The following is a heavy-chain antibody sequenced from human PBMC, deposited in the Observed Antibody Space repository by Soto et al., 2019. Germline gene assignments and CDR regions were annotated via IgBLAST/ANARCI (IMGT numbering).Heavy chain of an antibody. CDR1: NFTLSNYD. J-gene: IGHJ4*02. D-gene: IGHD4-17*01. V-gene: IGHV3-48*03. CDR2: ITTSGSTK. Sequence: PGGSLSLSCAASNFTLSNYDMNWVRQTPGKGLEWISYITTSGSTKYYADSVKGRSTISRDNAKNSVYLQMNSLRAEDTGIYYCARVGRIDGDYGGLCDTWGQGTLVTVSS. CDR3: ARVGRIDGDYGGLCDT.